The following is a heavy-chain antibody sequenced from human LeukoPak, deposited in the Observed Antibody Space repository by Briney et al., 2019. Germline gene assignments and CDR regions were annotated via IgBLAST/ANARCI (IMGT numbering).Heavy chain of an antibody. CDR1: GGSISSSSYY. V-gene: IGHV4-39*01. CDR2: IYYSGST. Sequence: SETLSLTCTVSGGSISSSSYYWGWIRQPPGKGLEWIGSIYYSGSTYYNPSLKSRVTISVDTSKNQFSLKLSSVTTADTAVYYCARLPNGDLTPPIDYWGQGTLVTVSS. D-gene: IGHD4-17*01. CDR3: ARLPNGDLTPPIDY. J-gene: IGHJ4*02.